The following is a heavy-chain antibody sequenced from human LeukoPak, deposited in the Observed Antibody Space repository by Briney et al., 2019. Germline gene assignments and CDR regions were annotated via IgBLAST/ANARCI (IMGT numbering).Heavy chain of an antibody. Sequence: SETLSLTCTVSGGSISTSSYSWGWIRQPPGKGLEWIGTIYYTGSTNYNPSLKSRVTISVDTSKNQFSLKLSSVTAADTAVYYCARGISLWGQGTLVTVSS. CDR3: ARGISL. D-gene: IGHD3-3*02. V-gene: IGHV4-39*07. CDR2: IYYTGST. J-gene: IGHJ4*02. CDR1: GGSISTSSYS.